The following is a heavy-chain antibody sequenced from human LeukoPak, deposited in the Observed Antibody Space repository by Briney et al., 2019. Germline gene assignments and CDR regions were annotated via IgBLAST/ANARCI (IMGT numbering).Heavy chain of an antibody. Sequence: GGSLRLSCAASGFTLRSYSLNWVRQAPGKGLEWVSTVSTSGIYTYYADSVRGRFIISRDNAKNSLYLQMNSLGGEDTALYFCARNFGDGGGYFDYWGQGTLVAVSS. V-gene: IGHV3-21*01. D-gene: IGHD4-17*01. CDR3: ARNFGDGGGYFDY. CDR2: VSTSGIYT. CDR1: GFTLRSYS. J-gene: IGHJ4*02.